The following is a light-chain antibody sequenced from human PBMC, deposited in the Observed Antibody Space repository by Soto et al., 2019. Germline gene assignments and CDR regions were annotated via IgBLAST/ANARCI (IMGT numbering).Light chain of an antibody. CDR3: TSFSTGSSYVI. CDR2: EGS. CDR1: SSDVGSYNL. Sequence: QSALTQPASVSGSPGQSITISCTGTSSDVGSYNLVSWYQQHPGKAPKLMIYEGSKRPSGVSNRFSGSKSGNTASLTISGLQAEDEADYYCTSFSTGSSYVIFGGGTKLTVL. V-gene: IGLV2-14*02. J-gene: IGLJ2*01.